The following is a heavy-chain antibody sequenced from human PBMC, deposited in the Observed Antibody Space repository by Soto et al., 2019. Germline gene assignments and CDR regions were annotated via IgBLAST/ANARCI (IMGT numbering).Heavy chain of an antibody. Sequence: VGSVRLSCAASGFTVSSNYMSWVRQAPGKGLEWVSVIYSGGSTFYADPVKGRFTISRDNSKNMVYLQMNRMRAEDTAVYYCAREWPHLDCWGQGTLVTVSS. CDR1: GFTVSSNY. J-gene: IGHJ4*02. CDR2: IYSGGST. V-gene: IGHV3-53*01. CDR3: AREWPHLDC.